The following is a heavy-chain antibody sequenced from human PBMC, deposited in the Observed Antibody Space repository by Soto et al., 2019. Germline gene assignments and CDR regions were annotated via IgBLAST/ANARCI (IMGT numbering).Heavy chain of an antibody. CDR1: GFTFSSYS. J-gene: IGHJ5*02. CDR3: ARDRTFTAAGTSWFDP. D-gene: IGHD6-13*01. Sequence: GGSLRLSCAASGFTFSSYSMNWVRQAPGKGLEWVSSISSSSSYIYYADSVKGRFTISRDNAKNSLYLQMNSLRAEGTAVYYCARDRTFTAAGTSWFDPWGQGTLVTVSS. V-gene: IGHV3-21*01. CDR2: ISSSSSYI.